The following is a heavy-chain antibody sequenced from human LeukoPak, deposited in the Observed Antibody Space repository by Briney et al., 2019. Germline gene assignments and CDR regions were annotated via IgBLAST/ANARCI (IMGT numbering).Heavy chain of an antibody. D-gene: IGHD4-23*01. Sequence: ASVKVSCKASGYTFTSYGISWVRQAPGQGLEWMGWISAYNGNTNYAQKLQGRVTMTTDTSTSTAYMELRSLRSDDTAVYYCARVYGYGGNSNWFDPWGQGTLVTVSS. V-gene: IGHV1-18*01. J-gene: IGHJ5*02. CDR1: GYTFTSYG. CDR3: ARVYGYGGNSNWFDP. CDR2: ISAYNGNT.